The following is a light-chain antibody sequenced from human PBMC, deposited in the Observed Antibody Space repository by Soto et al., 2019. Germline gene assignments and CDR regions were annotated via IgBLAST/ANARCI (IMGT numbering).Light chain of an antibody. J-gene: IGLJ1*01. CDR1: SSNIGSNY. V-gene: IGLV1-44*01. CDR2: SNN. Sequence: QSVLTQPPSASGTPGQRVTISCSGTSSNIGSNYVFWYQQLPGTAPKLLIYSNNQRPSGVPDRFSGSKSGTSASLAISGLQSEDEADYYCAAWDDSLNGPGYVFGTGTKLTVL. CDR3: AAWDDSLNGPGYV.